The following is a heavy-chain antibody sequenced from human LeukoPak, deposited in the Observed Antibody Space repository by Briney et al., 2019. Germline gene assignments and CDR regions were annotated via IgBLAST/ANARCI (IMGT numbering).Heavy chain of an antibody. CDR3: ARFAVHRRIAVDGQFGLDY. J-gene: IGHJ4*02. D-gene: IGHD6-19*01. CDR1: GYIFISYY. V-gene: IGHV1-46*01. Sequence: GASVKVSCKASGYIFISYYMNWVRQAPGQGLEWMGIINPSGGSTNYAQKFQGRVTMTRDTSTSTVYMELSSLRSEDTAVYYCARFAVHRRIAVDGQFGLDYWGQGTLVTVSS. CDR2: INPSGGST.